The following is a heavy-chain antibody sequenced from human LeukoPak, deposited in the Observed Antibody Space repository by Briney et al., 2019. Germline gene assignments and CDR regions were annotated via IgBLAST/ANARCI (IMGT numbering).Heavy chain of an antibody. V-gene: IGHV3-23*01. Sequence: GGSLRLSCAASGFTFSSYAMSWVRQAPGKGLEWVSAISGSGGSTYYADSVKGRFTISRDNSKNTLYLQMDSLRAEDTAVYYCAKGGYSYGYPLDYWGQGTLVIVSS. D-gene: IGHD5-18*01. CDR1: GFTFSSYA. CDR2: ISGSGGST. J-gene: IGHJ4*02. CDR3: AKGGYSYGYPLDY.